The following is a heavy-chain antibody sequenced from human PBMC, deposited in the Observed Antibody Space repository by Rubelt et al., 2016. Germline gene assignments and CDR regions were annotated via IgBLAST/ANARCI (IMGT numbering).Heavy chain of an antibody. J-gene: IGHJ4*02. Sequence: QVQLVQSGAEVKKPGASVKVSCKASGYTFTSYYMHWVRQAPGQGLEWMGIINPSGGSTTYETKFQGRVTMTRDTSTSTVYMDLSSLRWEATAVYYCARVGFYYDSGSYVDWGQGTLVTVSS. CDR3: ARVGFYYDSGSYVD. CDR1: GYTFTSYY. CDR2: INPSGGST. V-gene: IGHV1-46*01. D-gene: IGHD3-10*01.